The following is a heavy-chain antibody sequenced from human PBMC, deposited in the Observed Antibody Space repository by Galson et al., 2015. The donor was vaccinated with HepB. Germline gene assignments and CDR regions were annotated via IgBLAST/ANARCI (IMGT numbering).Heavy chain of an antibody. Sequence: SVKVSCKASGGTFSSYAISWVRQAPGQGLEWMGGIIPIFGTANYAQKFQGRVTITADESTSTAYMELSSLRSEDTAVYYCARGGLRFLEWLSPIAVGNYFDYWGQGTLVTVSS. CDR2: IIPIFGTA. CDR1: GGTFSSYA. D-gene: IGHD3-3*01. CDR3: ARGGLRFLEWLSPIAVGNYFDY. V-gene: IGHV1-69*13. J-gene: IGHJ4*02.